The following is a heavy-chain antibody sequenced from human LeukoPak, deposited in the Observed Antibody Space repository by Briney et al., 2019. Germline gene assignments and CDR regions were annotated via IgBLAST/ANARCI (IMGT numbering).Heavy chain of an antibody. CDR1: GFNFNSYE. D-gene: IGHD3-10*01. J-gene: IGHJ4*02. CDR2: ISGSGSTI. V-gene: IGHV3-48*03. CDR3: ARDRTVTGSGYFDY. Sequence: GGSLRLSCAASGFNFNSYEMNWVRQAPGKGLEWVSYISGSGSTIYYADSVKGRFTISRDNAKNSLYLQMNSLRAEDTAVYYCARDRTVTGSGYFDYWGQGTLVTVSS.